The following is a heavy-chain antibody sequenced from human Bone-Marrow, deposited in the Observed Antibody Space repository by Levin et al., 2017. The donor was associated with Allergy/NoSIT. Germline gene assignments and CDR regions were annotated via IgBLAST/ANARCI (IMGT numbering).Heavy chain of an antibody. CDR1: GGTFSSYA. CDR2: IIPIFGTA. CDR3: ARSYYYGDYYYYMDV. V-gene: IGHV1-69*06. Sequence: KISCKASGGTFSSYAISWVRQAPGQGLEWMGGIIPIFGTANYAQKFQGRVTITADKSTSTAYMELSSLRSEDTAVYYCARSYYYGDYYYYMDVWGKGTTVTVSS. J-gene: IGHJ6*03. D-gene: IGHD3-22*01.